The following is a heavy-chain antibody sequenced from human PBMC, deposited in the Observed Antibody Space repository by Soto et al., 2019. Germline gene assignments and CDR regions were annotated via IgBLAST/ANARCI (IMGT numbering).Heavy chain of an antibody. CDR2: IYYSGST. CDR1: GGSISSYY. CDR3: ARDGYSSRSYYSHYSGMYV. D-gene: IGHD6-13*01. Sequence: SETLSLTCTVSGGSISSYYWSWIRQPPGKGLEWIGYIYYSGSTNYNPSLKSRVTISVDTSKNQFSLKLSSVTAADTAVYYCARDGYSSRSYYSHYSGMYVWGQATTVTVSS. V-gene: IGHV4-59*01. J-gene: IGHJ6*02.